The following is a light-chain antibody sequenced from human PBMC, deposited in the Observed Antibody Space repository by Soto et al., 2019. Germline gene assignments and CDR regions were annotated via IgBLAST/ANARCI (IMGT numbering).Light chain of an antibody. J-gene: IGLJ2*01. CDR3: SSFSSTNTII. V-gene: IGLV2-14*01. CDR2: EVS. Sequence: QSALTQPASVSGSPGQSITISCIGSSSDVGGYNYVSWYQHHPGRVPKPMIFEVSDRPSGVSNRFSGSKSGNTAYLTISGLQAEDEADYYCSSFSSTNTIIFGGGTKLTVL. CDR1: SSDVGGYNY.